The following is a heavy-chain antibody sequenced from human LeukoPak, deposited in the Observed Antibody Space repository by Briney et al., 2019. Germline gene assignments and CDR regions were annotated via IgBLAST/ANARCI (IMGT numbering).Heavy chain of an antibody. V-gene: IGHV3-23*01. Sequence: TGGSLRLSCAASGFTFSSYAMSWVRQAPGKGLEWVSAISGSGGSTYYADSVKGRFTISRDNSKNTLYLQMNSLRAEDTAVYYCAKDSIVVVPAAPADYWGQGTLVTVSS. CDR1: GFTFSSYA. CDR3: AKDSIVVVPAAPADY. J-gene: IGHJ4*02. D-gene: IGHD2-2*01. CDR2: ISGSGGST.